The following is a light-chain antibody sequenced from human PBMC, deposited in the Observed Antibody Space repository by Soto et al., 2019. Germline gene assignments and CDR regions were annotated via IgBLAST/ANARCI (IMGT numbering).Light chain of an antibody. Sequence: EIVLTQSPGTLSLSPGERATLSCRASQSVSRSYLAWYQQTPGQAPRLLIYSASSRATGIPDRFSGSGSGTDFTLTISRLEPEDFAVYYCLQYGSSPRAFGPGTKVDIK. CDR3: LQYGSSPRA. CDR2: SAS. CDR1: QSVSRSY. V-gene: IGKV3-20*01. J-gene: IGKJ3*01.